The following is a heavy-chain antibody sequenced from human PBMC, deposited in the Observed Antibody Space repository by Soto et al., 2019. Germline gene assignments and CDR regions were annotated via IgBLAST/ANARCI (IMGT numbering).Heavy chain of an antibody. Sequence: GGSLRLSCAASGFTFSSYSMNWVRQAPGKGLEWVSYISSSSSTIYYADSVKGRFTISRDNAKNSLYLQMNSLRDEDTAVYYCARGTGVYCSGGRCYTREYLQHRGQGTLVTVSS. V-gene: IGHV3-48*02. CDR1: GFTFSSYS. CDR2: ISSSSSTI. J-gene: IGHJ1*01. D-gene: IGHD2-15*01. CDR3: ARGTGVYCSGGRCYTREYLQH.